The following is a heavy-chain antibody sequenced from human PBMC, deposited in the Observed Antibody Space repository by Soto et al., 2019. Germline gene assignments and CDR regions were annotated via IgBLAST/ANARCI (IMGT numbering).Heavy chain of an antibody. V-gene: IGHV1-18*04. CDR1: GYTFTSYG. J-gene: IGHJ6*02. D-gene: IGHD5-18*01. Sequence: ASVKVSCKASGYTFTSYGISWVRQAPGQGLEWMGWISAYNGNTNYAQKLQGRVTMTTDTSTSTAYMELRSLRSDDTAVYYCARDHRGYSYGLYYYYGMDVWGQGTTVTV. CDR2: ISAYNGNT. CDR3: ARDHRGYSYGLYYYYGMDV.